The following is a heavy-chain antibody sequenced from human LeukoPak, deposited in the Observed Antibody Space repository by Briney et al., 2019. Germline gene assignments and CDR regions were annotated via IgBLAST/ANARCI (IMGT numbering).Heavy chain of an antibody. CDR2: IKQDGSEK. CDR3: ARALRFRPQSFDY. V-gene: IGHV3-7*01. Sequence: GGSLRLSCAASGFTFSSYWMSWVRQAPGKGLEWVANIKQDGSEKYYVDSVKGRFTISRDNAKNSLYLQMNSLRAEDTAVYYCARALRFRPQSFDYWGQGTLVTVSS. J-gene: IGHJ4*02. CDR1: GFTFSSYW. D-gene: IGHD5-12*01.